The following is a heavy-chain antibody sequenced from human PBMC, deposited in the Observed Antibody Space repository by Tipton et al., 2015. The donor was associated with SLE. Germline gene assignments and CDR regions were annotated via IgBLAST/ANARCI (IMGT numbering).Heavy chain of an antibody. CDR2: IYYSGST. D-gene: IGHD2-2*01. V-gene: IGHV4-59*01. J-gene: IGHJ3*02. CDR3: ARGPGYQPLPYYDAFDI. CDR1: GGSISSYY. Sequence: TLSLTCTVSGGSISSYYWSWIRQPPGKGLEWIGYIYYSGSTNYNPSLKSRVTISVDTSKNQFSLKLSPVTAADTAVYYCARGPGYQPLPYYDAFDIWGQGTMVTVSS.